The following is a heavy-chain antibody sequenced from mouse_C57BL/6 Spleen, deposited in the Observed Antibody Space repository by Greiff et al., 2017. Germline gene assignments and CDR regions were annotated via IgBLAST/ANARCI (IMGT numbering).Heavy chain of an antibody. Sequence: EVQVVESGPVLVKPGASVKMSCKASGYTFTDYYMNWVKQSHGKSLEWIGVINPYNGGTSYNQKFKGKATLTVDKSSSTAYMELNSLTSEDSAVYYCARSPYFDYWGQGTTLTVSS. CDR2: INPYNGGT. CDR1: GYTFTDYY. CDR3: ARSPYFDY. V-gene: IGHV1-19*01. J-gene: IGHJ2*01.